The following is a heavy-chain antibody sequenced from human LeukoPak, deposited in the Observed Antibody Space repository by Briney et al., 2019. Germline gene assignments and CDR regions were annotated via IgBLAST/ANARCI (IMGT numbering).Heavy chain of an antibody. V-gene: IGHV4-39*07. D-gene: IGHD6-19*01. CDR1: GGSISSSSYY. J-gene: IGHJ3*02. CDR2: IYYSGST. CDR3: ARDGIAVALGAFDI. Sequence: SETLSLTCTVSGGSISSSSYYWGWIRQPPGKGLEWIVSIYYSGSTYYNPSLKSRVTISVDTSKNQFSLKLSSVTAADTAVYYCARDGIAVALGAFDIWGQGTMVTVSS.